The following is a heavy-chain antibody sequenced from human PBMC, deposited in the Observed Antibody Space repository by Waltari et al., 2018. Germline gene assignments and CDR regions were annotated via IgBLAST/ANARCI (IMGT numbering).Heavy chain of an antibody. CDR3: ARGGGYDKPDY. CDR2: INAGNGNT. D-gene: IGHD3-16*01. Sequence: QVQLVQSGAEVKKPGASVKVSCKASGYTFTSYGMHWGRQAPGQRLEWMGWINAGNGNTKYSQKFQGRVTITRDTSASTAYMELSSLRSEDTAVYYCARGGGYDKPDYWGQGTLVTVSS. CDR1: GYTFTSYG. J-gene: IGHJ4*02. V-gene: IGHV1-3*01.